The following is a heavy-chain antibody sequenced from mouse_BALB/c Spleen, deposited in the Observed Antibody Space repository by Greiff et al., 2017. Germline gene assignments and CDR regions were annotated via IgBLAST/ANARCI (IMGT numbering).Heavy chain of an antibody. CDR2: IRLKSNNYAT. V-gene: IGHV6-6*02. Sequence: EVKLEESGGGLVQPGGSMKLSCVASGFTFSNYWMNWVRQSPEKGLEWVAEIRLKSNNYATHYAESVKGRFTISRDDSKSSVYLQMNNLRAEDTGIYYCTRERGNYYFDYWGQGTTLTVSS. CDR3: TRERGNYYFDY. D-gene: IGHD2-1*01. CDR1: GFTFSNYW. J-gene: IGHJ2*01.